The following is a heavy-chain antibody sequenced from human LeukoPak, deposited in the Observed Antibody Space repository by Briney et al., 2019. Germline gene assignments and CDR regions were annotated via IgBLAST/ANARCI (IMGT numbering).Heavy chain of an antibody. CDR1: GYSINTGYY. CDR2: IYHSGST. D-gene: IGHD4-17*01. V-gene: IGHV4-38-2*02. CDR3: AKDDYGDYVRAGMHN. Sequence: SETLSLTCIVSGYSINTGYYWDWIRQSPGKGLEWIGSIYHSGSTYYNPSLKSRVTISIDTSKNQFSLKLTSVTAADTAVYYCAKDDYGDYVRAGMHNWGQGTPVTVSS. J-gene: IGHJ4*02.